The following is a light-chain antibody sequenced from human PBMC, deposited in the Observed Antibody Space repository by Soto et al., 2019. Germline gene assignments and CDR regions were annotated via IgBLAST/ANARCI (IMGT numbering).Light chain of an antibody. J-gene: IGKJ1*01. CDR1: QSVSSSY. CDR2: GAS. Sequence: EIVLTQSPGTLSLSPGERATLSCRASQSVSSSYLAWYQQKPGQAPRLLIYGASSRATGIPDRFSGSGSGTDFTLTISRLEPEDFAVYYYQQYGSQPGTFGQGTKVEIK. V-gene: IGKV3-20*01. CDR3: QQYGSQPGT.